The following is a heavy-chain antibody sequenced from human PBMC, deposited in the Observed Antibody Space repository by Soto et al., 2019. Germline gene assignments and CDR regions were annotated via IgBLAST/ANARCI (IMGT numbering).Heavy chain of an antibody. D-gene: IGHD6-19*01. J-gene: IGHJ3*02. Sequence: GGSLRLSCAASGFTFSSYAMSWVRQAPGKGLEWVSAISGSGGSTYYADSVKGRFTISRDNSKNTLYLQMNSLRAEDTAVYYCAKSVIAVAGKMGAFDIWGKGTMVTVPS. CDR2: ISGSGGST. CDR1: GFTFSSYA. CDR3: AKSVIAVAGKMGAFDI. V-gene: IGHV3-23*01.